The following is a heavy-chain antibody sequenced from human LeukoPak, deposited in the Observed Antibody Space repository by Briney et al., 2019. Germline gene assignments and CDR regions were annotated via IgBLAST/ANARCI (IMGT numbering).Heavy chain of an antibody. CDR1: GGSISSYY. Sequence: SETLSLTCTVSGGSISSYYWSWIRQPAGKGLEWIGRIYTSGSTNYNPSLKSRVTMSVDTSKNQFSLKLSSVTAADTAVYYCARDKGGGGYYVRRVYYYGGQFDPWGKETLVRVPS. D-gene: IGHD3-22*01. CDR3: ARDKGGGGYYVRRVYYYGGQFDP. V-gene: IGHV4-4*07. J-gene: IGHJ5*02. CDR2: IYTSGST.